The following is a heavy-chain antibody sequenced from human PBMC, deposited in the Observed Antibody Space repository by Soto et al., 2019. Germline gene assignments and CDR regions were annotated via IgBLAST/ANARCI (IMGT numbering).Heavy chain of an antibody. V-gene: IGHV1-3*01. CDR1: GYTFTSYA. D-gene: IGHD3-16*02. CDR2: INAGNGNT. Sequence: QVQLVQSGAEVKKPGASVKVSCKASGYTFTSYAMHWVRQAPGQRLEWMGWINAGNGNTKYSQKFQGRVTITRDTSASTAYMELGMLRSEDTDVYYCARVIGGWDYFDYWGQGTLVTVSS. J-gene: IGHJ4*02. CDR3: ARVIGGWDYFDY.